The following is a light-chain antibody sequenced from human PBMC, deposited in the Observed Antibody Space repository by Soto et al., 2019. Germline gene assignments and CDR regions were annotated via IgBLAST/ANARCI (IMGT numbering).Light chain of an antibody. CDR1: QSAGSN. CDR3: QQYNNWPLT. V-gene: IGKV3-15*01. CDR2: GAS. Sequence: ERVMTQSPATLSVSPGERATLSCSASQSAGSNLAWYQQKFGQAPRLLIYGASTRAAGVPARFSGSASGTEFTLTVSNLQSEDSAIYFCQQYNNWPLTFGGGTKVDIK. J-gene: IGKJ4*01.